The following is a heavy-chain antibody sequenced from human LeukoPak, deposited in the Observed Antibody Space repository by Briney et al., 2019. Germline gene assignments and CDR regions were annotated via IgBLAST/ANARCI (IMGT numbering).Heavy chain of an antibody. V-gene: IGHV1-69*04. CDR2: IIPILGIA. CDR1: GGTFSSYA. J-gene: IGHJ5*02. CDR3: ARANRITMAHHGGFDP. D-gene: IGHD3-10*01. Sequence: GASVKVSCKASGGTFSSYAISWVRQAPGQGLEWMGRIIPILGIANYAQKFQGRVTITADKSTSTAYMELSSLRSEDTAVYYCARANRITMAHHGGFDPWGQGTLVTVSS.